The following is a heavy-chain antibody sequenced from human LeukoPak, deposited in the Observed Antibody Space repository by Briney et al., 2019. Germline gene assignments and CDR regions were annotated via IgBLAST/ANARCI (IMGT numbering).Heavy chain of an antibody. V-gene: IGHV4-4*07. Sequence: PSETLSLTCSVSGGSINSYYWGWVRQPAGKGLEWIGRIYTTGTTNYSASLKSRLTMSLDTSKNQFSLTLRSVTAADTAVYYCVRQGYTASLYCVDYWIQGTLVTVS. CDR1: GGSINSYY. J-gene: IGHJ4*02. CDR2: IYTTGTT. D-gene: IGHD5-18*01. CDR3: VRQGYTASLYCVDY.